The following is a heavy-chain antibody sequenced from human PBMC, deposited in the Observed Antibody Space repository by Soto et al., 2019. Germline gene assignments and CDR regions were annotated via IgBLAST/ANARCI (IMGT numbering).Heavy chain of an antibody. J-gene: IGHJ5*02. CDR3: AREIVTAGGNNYFDP. Sequence: SETLSLTFVVSGGTVDSSHWWSWVGQSQGRGLEWIGHVYHTGDTNFNPSLQSRATFSVDKSNNHFSLRLTSVTAADTAVYFCAREIVTAGGNNYFDPWGPGTLVTVSS. CDR1: GGTVDSSHW. V-gene: IGHV4-4*02. CDR2: VYHTGDT. D-gene: IGHD2-21*02.